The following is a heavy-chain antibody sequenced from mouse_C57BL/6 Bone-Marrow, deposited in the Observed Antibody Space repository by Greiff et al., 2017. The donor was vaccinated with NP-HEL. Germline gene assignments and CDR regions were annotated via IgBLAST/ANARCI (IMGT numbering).Heavy chain of an antibody. V-gene: IGHV1-75*01. CDR3: AVNLLLRPWYFDV. CDR1: GYTFTDYY. D-gene: IGHD1-1*01. CDR2: IFPGSGST. J-gene: IGHJ1*03. Sequence: VQLQQSGPELVKPGASVKISCKASGYTFTDYYINWVKQRPGQGLEWIGWIFPGSGSTYYNEKFKGKATLTVDKSSSTAYMLLSSLTSEDSAVYFCAVNLLLRPWYFDVWGTGTTVTVSS.